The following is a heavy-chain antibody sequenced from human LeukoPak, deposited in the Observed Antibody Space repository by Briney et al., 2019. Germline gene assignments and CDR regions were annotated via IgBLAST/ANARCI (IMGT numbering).Heavy chain of an antibody. J-gene: IGHJ6*02. CDR1: GSTFTTYW. CDR2: INSDGSST. Sequence: GGSLRLSCAASGSTFTTYWMHWVRQAPGKGLVWVSHINSDGSSTSYADSVKGRFTISRDNAKNTLSLQMNSLRAEDTAVYYCAKDYGYYSSYYYGMDVWGQGTTVTVSS. D-gene: IGHD4-11*01. CDR3: AKDYGYYSSYYYGMDV. V-gene: IGHV3-74*01.